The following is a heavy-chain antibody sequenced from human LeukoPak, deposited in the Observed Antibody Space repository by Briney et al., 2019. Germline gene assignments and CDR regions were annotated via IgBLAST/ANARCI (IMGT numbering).Heavy chain of an antibody. V-gene: IGHV4-38-2*02. CDR2: IYHSGST. J-gene: IGHJ4*02. D-gene: IGHD3-22*01. Sequence: SETLSLTCTVSGYSISSGYYWGWIRQPPGKGLEWIGSIYHSGSTYYNPSLKSRVTISVDTSKNQFSLKLSSVTAADTAVYYCARVGGYYYDSSGYFYWGQGTLVTVSS. CDR3: ARVGGYYYDSSGYFY. CDR1: GYSISSGYY.